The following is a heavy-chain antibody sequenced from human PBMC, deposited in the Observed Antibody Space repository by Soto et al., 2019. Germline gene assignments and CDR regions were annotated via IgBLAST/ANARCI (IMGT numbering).Heavy chain of an antibody. CDR1: GGSINSYW. V-gene: IGHV4-4*07. CDR2: VYSSGTT. J-gene: IGHJ4*02. CDR3: ARDIGSYAYGEGY. D-gene: IGHD3-10*01. Sequence: SATLSLTCSVSGGSINSYWWSWIRQPAGKGLEWIGRVYSSGTTDYNPSLNSRATMSVETSKNQFSLKLSSVTAADTAVYYCARDIGSYAYGEGYWGQGIQVTVSS.